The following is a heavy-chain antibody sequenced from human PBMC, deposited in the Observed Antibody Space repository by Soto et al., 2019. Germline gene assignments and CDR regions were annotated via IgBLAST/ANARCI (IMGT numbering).Heavy chain of an antibody. CDR3: ARGGYDYNYYYYMVV. CDR1: GGSISSYY. CDR2: IYYSGST. V-gene: IGHV4-59*01. Sequence: QVQLQESGPGLVKPSETLSLTCTVSGGSISSYYWSWIRQPPGKGLEWIGYIYYSGSTNYNPSLKSRVTISVDTSKNQCARKLSSATAADTAVYYCARGGYDYNYYYYMVVWGKGTTVTVSS. D-gene: IGHD5-12*01. J-gene: IGHJ6*03.